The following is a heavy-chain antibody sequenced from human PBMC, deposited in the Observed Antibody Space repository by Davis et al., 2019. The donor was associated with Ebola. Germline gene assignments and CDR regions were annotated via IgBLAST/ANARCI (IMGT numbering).Heavy chain of an antibody. CDR1: GFTFSSYG. J-gene: IGHJ4*02. CDR2: ISYDGSNK. D-gene: IGHD3-22*01. V-gene: IGHV3-30*03. CDR3: ARDDSSGYPDLDY. Sequence: GESLKISCAASGFTFSSYGMHWVRQAPGKGLEWVAVISYDGSNKYYADFVKGRFTISRDNSKNTLYLQMNSLRAEDTAVYYCARDDSSGYPDLDYWGQGTLVTVSS.